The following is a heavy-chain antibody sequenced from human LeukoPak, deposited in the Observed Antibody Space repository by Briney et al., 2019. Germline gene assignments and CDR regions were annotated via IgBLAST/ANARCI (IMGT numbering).Heavy chain of an antibody. J-gene: IGHJ5*02. CDR3: AKSSAGITWFDP. D-gene: IGHD1-1*01. V-gene: IGHV3-23*01. CDR1: GFTFSSYA. CDR2: ISGSGGST. Sequence: GGSLRLSCAASGFTFSSYAMSWVRQAPGKGLEWVSTISGSGGSTYYADSVKGRFTLSRDNSKNTLYLQMNSLRAEDTAVYYCAKSSAGITWFDPWGQGTLVTVSS.